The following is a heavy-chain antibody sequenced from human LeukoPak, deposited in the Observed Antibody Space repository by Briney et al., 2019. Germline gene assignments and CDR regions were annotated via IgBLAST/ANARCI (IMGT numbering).Heavy chain of an antibody. Sequence: GGSLRLSCAASGFTFDHYSMNWVRQAPGKELEWVGFIRGSVYGGATEYAASVKGRFTVSTDASKTIGYLQMTSLKTEDTAIYYCTRESPKYVFDSWGQGTLVTVSS. CDR1: GFTFDHYS. V-gene: IGHV3-49*04. D-gene: IGHD2-8*01. J-gene: IGHJ4*02. CDR3: TRESPKYVFDS. CDR2: IRGSVYGGAT.